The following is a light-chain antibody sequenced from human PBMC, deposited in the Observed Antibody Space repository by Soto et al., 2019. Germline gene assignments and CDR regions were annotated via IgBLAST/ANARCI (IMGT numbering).Light chain of an antibody. CDR1: RLVSSY. CDR2: DAS. CDR3: QQRDNWPWT. Sequence: ETVLTQSPATLALSPGDRGTLSWMARRLVSSYLAWYQQKVGQAPRLLIYDASNRAAGTPGRFSGSGSGTDFTLTISSLEPEDFAVYYCQQRDNWPWTFGQGTKVDIK. V-gene: IGKV3-11*01. J-gene: IGKJ1*01.